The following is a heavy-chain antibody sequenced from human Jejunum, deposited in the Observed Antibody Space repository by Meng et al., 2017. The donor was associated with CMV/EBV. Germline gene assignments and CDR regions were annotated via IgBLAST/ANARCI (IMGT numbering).Heavy chain of an antibody. CDR2: INTDNENP. Sequence: SRYTFTTDVVSWVRQVPVQGLEWVGWINTDNENPTYAQAFKGRFVFSLDTSVSTAYLQITSLKAEDTAVYFCARARSCTAGSCYSDYWGQGSLVTVSS. J-gene: IGHJ4*02. CDR3: ARARSCTAGSCYSDY. CDR1: RYTFTTDV. D-gene: IGHD2-15*01. V-gene: IGHV7-4-1*02.